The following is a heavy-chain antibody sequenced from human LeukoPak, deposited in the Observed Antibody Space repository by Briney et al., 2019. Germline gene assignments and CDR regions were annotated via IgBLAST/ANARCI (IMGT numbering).Heavy chain of an antibody. CDR2: IYCSGST. CDR1: GGSISSGGYY. CDR3: AREGYSGYDPIND. D-gene: IGHD5-12*01. Sequence: SQTLSLTCTVSGGSISSGGYYWSWIRQHPGKGLEWIGYIYCSGSTYYNPSLKSRVTISVDTSKNQFSLKLSSVTAADTAVYYCAREGYSGYDPINDWGQGTLVTVSS. V-gene: IGHV4-31*03. J-gene: IGHJ4*02.